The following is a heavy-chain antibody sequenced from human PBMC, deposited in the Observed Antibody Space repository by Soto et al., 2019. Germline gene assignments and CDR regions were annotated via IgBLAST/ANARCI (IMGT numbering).Heavy chain of an antibody. J-gene: IGHJ5*02. D-gene: IGHD1-26*01. Sequence: QVQLQQWGAGLLKPSETLSLTCAVYGGSFSGYYWSWIRQPPGKGLEWIGEIHHSGSTNYNPSPKCRVTISVNTSKDQFSLQLRSVTAADTAVYYCARELGGSYLNWFDPWGQGTLVTVSS. V-gene: IGHV4-34*01. CDR1: GGSFSGYY. CDR3: ARELGGSYLNWFDP. CDR2: IHHSGST.